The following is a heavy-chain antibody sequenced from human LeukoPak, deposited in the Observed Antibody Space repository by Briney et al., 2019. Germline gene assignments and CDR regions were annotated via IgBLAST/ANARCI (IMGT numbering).Heavy chain of an antibody. CDR2: IIPILGIA. CDR1: GGTFSSYA. CDR3: ARGQEWELASEFQH. V-gene: IGHV1-69*04. D-gene: IGHD1-26*01. J-gene: IGHJ1*01. Sequence: ASMKVSCKASGGTFSSYAISWVRQAPGQGLEWMGRIIPILGIANYAQKFQGRVTITADKTTSTAYMELSSLRSEDTAVYYCARGQEWELASEFQHWGQGTLVTVSS.